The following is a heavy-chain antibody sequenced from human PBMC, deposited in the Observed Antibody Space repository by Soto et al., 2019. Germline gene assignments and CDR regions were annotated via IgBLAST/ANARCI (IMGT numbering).Heavy chain of an antibody. D-gene: IGHD2-2*01. CDR2: ISTSGST. CDR3: ARGSCRSSSCYGFDR. J-gene: IGHJ4*02. V-gene: IGHV4-4*07. CDR1: GGSLSSYY. Sequence: QVQLQESGPGLVKPSETLSLTCTVSGGSLSSYYWSWIRQPAGNGLEWIGRISTSGSTNYNPSLKSRVTMSVDTSKNQFSLRLSSVTAADTAVYYCARGSCRSSSCYGFDRWGQGTLVTVSS.